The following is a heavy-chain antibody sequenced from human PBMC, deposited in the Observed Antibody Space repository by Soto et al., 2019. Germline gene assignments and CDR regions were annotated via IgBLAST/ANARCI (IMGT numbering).Heavy chain of an antibody. D-gene: IGHD3-3*01. J-gene: IGHJ6*02. Sequence: PSETLSLTCTVSGGSISSSSYYWTWIRQPPGKRLEWIGEIYYSGSADVNPSLKSRVTISVDTSKNQFSLKLSSVTAADTAVYYCARSISYYDFWSGYFFRPFNGEDVWGQGTTVTVSS. CDR2: IYYSGSA. V-gene: IGHV4-61*05. CDR1: GGSISSSSYY. CDR3: ARSISYYDFWSGYFFRPFNGEDV.